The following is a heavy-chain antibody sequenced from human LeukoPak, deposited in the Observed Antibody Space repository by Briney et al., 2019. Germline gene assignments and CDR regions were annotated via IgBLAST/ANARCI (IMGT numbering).Heavy chain of an antibody. Sequence: QSGRSLRLSCTASGLTFGDYAMSWFRQAPGKGLEWVGFIRSKAYGGTTEYAASVKGRFTISRDDSKSIAYLQMNSLKTEDTAVYYCTRVGRGYSGYDFDYWGQGTLVTVSS. D-gene: IGHD5-12*01. J-gene: IGHJ4*02. V-gene: IGHV3-49*03. CDR1: GLTFGDYA. CDR3: TRVGRGYSGYDFDY. CDR2: IRSKAYGGTT.